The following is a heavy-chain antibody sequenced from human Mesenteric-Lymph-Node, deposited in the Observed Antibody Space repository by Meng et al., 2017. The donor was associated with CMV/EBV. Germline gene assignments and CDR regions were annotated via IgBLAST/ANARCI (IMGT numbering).Heavy chain of an antibody. V-gene: IGHV3-23*01. J-gene: IGHJ6*02. CDR1: GFTIIGYV. CDR2: LGDNGDSP. CDR3: ATNYTDYNVGMDA. Sequence: LTCAASGFTIIGYVMNWVRHAPGKGLEWVSTLGDNGDSPYYADSVKGRFTISRDNFKNTLYLQMSSLGAEDTAVYHCATNYTDYNVGMDAWGQGTTVTVSS. D-gene: IGHD4/OR15-4a*01.